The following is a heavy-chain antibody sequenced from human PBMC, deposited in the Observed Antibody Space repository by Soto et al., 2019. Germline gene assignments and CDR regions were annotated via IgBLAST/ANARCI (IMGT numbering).Heavy chain of an antibody. J-gene: IGHJ2*01. V-gene: IGHV3-53*01. CDR2: IYSGGST. CDR1: GFTVSRNY. D-gene: IGHD2-21*01. Sequence: GGSLRLSCAASGFTVSRNYMSWVRQATGKGLEWVSVIYSGGSTYYADSVKGRFTISRDNSKNTLYLQMNSLRAEDTAVYYCARSRPIVVGNWYFDLWSRGTLVTVSS. CDR3: ARSRPIVVGNWYFDL.